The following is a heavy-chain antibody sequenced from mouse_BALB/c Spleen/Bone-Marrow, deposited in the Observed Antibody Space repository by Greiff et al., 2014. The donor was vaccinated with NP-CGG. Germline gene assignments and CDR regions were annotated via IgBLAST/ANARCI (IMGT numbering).Heavy chain of an antibody. CDR3: ASLTGRDY. Sequence: VQLQQSGGGLVKPGGSLKLSCAASGFTFSGYAMSWVRQTPEKRLEWVATISSGGSYTYYPDSVKGRFTISRDNAKNTLYLQMSSPRSEDTAMYYCASLTGRDYWGQGTTLTVSA. J-gene: IGHJ2*01. V-gene: IGHV5-9-3*01. CDR1: GFTFSGYA. D-gene: IGHD4-1*01. CDR2: ISSGGSYT.